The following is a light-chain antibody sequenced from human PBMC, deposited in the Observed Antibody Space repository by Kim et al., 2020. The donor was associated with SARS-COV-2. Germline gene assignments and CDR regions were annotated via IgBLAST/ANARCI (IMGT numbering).Light chain of an antibody. V-gene: IGKV3-15*01. Sequence: SPGNRATPSCRASQSVGTALACDQQKPGQAPRLLSSGASNRATGVPARFSGSVSGTEFTLTISSLQSEDFAVYYCEQYNNWPPITFCQGTRREIK. CDR3: EQYNNWPPIT. CDR2: GAS. CDR1: QSVGTA. J-gene: IGKJ5*01.